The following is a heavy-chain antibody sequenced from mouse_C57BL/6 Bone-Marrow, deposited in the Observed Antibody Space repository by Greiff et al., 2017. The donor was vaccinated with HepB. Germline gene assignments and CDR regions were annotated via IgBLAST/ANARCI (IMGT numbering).Heavy chain of an antibody. CDR1: GFTFSDYY. D-gene: IGHD1-2*01. CDR3: ARDRGTTANWYFDV. J-gene: IGHJ1*03. CDR2: INYDGSST. V-gene: IGHV5-16*01. Sequence: EVKLVESEGGLVQPGSSMKLSCTASGFTFSDYYMAWVRQVPEKGLEWVANINYDGSSTYYLDSLKSRFIISRDNAKNILYLQMSSLKSEDTSTYYCARDRGTTANWYFDVWGTGTTVTVSS.